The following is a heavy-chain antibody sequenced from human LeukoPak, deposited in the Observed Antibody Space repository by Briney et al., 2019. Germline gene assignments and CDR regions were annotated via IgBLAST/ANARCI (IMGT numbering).Heavy chain of an antibody. V-gene: IGHV3-23*01. J-gene: IGHJ4*02. D-gene: IGHD2-15*01. CDR1: GFTFSTYA. CDR3: AKAVVAATRVWDY. Sequence: GGSLRLSCAASGFTFSTYAMSWVRQAPGKGLEWVSAIRGSGGSTYYAASVKGRFTISRDNSKNTLYLQMNSLRAEDTAVYYCAKAVVAATRVWDYWGQGTLVTVSS. CDR2: IRGSGGST.